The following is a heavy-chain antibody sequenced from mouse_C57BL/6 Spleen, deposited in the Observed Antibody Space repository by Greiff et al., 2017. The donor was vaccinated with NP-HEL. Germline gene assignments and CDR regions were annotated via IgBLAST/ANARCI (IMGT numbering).Heavy chain of an antibody. D-gene: IGHD1-2*01. CDR2: IDPANGNT. CDR3: ARASPLYGGDAMDY. V-gene: IGHV14-3*01. Sequence: VQLQQSVAELVRPGASVKLSCTASGFNIKNTYMHWVKQRPEQGLEWIGRIDPANGNTKYAPKFQGKATLTADTSSNTAYMQLSSLTAEDTAIYYCARASPLYGGDAMDYWGQGTSVTVPS. CDR1: GFNIKNTY. J-gene: IGHJ4*01.